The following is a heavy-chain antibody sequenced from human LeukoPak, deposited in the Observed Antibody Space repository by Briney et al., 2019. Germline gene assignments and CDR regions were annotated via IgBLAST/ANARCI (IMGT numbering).Heavy chain of an antibody. D-gene: IGHD1-26*01. CDR2: ISYDGSNK. Sequence: GGSLRLSCAASGFTFSSYGMHWVRQAPGKGLEWVAVISYDGSNKYYADSVKGRFTISRDNSKNTLYLQMNSLRAEDTAVYYCAKDRGGSYYGFDYWGQGTLVTVSS. CDR3: AKDRGGSYYGFDY. V-gene: IGHV3-30*18. J-gene: IGHJ4*02. CDR1: GFTFSSYG.